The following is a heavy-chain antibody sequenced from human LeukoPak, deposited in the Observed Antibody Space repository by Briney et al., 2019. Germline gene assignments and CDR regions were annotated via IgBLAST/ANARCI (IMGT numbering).Heavy chain of an antibody. J-gene: IGHJ4*02. CDR2: ISGSGQII. Sequence: PGGSLRLSCAASGFTFSDSYMSWIRQSPGKGLEWVSHISGSGQIIYYADSMEGRFTISRDNAKNSLYLQVNSLRAEDTALYYCARNFGGGDSSGPYYWGQGTLVTVSS. V-gene: IGHV3-11*01. CDR3: ARNFGGGDSSGPYY. CDR1: GFTFSDSY. D-gene: IGHD3-22*01.